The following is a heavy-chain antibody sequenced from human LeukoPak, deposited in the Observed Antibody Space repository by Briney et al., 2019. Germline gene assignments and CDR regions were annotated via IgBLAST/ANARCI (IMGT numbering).Heavy chain of an antibody. CDR3: ALMVVVVPAAMGSGWFDP. V-gene: IGHV4-34*01. D-gene: IGHD2-2*01. CDR1: GGSFSGYY. CDR2: INHSGST. Sequence: SETLSLTCAVYGGSFSGYYWSWIRQPPGKGLEWIGEINHSGSTNYNPSLKSRVTISVDTSKNQFSLKLSSVTAADTAVYYCALMVVVVPAAMGSGWFDPWGQGTLVTVSS. J-gene: IGHJ5*02.